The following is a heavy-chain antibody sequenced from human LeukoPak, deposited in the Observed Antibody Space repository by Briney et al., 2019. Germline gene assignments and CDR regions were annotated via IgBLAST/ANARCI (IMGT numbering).Heavy chain of an antibody. CDR2: IYYSGST. CDR1: GGSISSYY. Sequence: SETLSLTCTVSGGSISSYYWSWIRQPPGKGLEWIGYIYYSGSTNYNPSLKSRVTISVDTSKNQFSLKLSSVTAADTAVYYCAREIWWSEGGDTPFFDYWGQGTLVTVSS. V-gene: IGHV4-59*01. J-gene: IGHJ4*02. D-gene: IGHD2-15*01. CDR3: AREIWWSEGGDTPFFDY.